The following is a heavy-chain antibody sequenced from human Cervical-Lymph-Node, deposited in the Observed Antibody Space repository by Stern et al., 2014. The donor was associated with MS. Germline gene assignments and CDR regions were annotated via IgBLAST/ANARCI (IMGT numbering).Heavy chain of an antibody. CDR1: GSSFISFA. J-gene: IGHJ3*02. CDR3: AYDRYCSGGNCRDAFDI. Sequence: VQLLESGGGVVQPGTSLRLSCAASGSSFISFAIHWVRQAPGKGLECVAVISDDGSNKYYADSVKGRFTISRDNSKNTLFLQMNSVKTEDTAVYYCAYDRYCSGGNCRDAFDIWGQGTMVTVSA. V-gene: IGHV3-30-3*01. D-gene: IGHD2-15*01. CDR2: ISDDGSNK.